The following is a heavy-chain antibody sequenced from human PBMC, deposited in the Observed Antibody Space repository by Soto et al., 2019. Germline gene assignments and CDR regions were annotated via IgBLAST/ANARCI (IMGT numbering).Heavy chain of an antibody. V-gene: IGHV3-48*02. CDR1: GFTFSSYS. CDR2: ISSSSSTI. J-gene: IGHJ1*01. Sequence: GGSLRLSCAASGFTFSSYSMNWVRQAPGKGLEWVSYISSSSSTIYYADSVKGRFTISRDNAKNSLYLQMNSLRDEDTAVYYCAGGLIIMVRGVITDGEYFQHRGRRTLGTGSS. CDR3: AGGLIIMVRGVITDGEYFQH. D-gene: IGHD3-10*01.